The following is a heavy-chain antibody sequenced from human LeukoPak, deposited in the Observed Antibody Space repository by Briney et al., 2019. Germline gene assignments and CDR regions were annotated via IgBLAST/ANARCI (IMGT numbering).Heavy chain of an antibody. D-gene: IGHD6-13*01. CDR1: GYTFTSYY. CDR2: INPSGGST. J-gene: IGHJ6*02. CDR3: ARDSSSWYWYYYGMDV. V-gene: IGHV1-46*01. Sequence: ASVKVSCKASGYTFTSYYMHWVRQAPGQGLEWIGIINPSGGSTSYAQKFQGRVTMTRDTSTSTVYMELSSLRSEDTAVYYRARDSSSWYWYYYGMDVWGQGTTVTVSS.